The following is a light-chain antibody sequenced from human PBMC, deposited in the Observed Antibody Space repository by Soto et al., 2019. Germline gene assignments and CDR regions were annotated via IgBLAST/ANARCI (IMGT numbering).Light chain of an antibody. CDR3: QEYIQWPPGM. CDR1: QSISGT. J-gene: IGKJ1*01. CDR2: GAS. V-gene: IGKV3-15*01. Sequence: EIVMTQSPATLSVSPGGRATLSCRASQSISGTLAWYQQKPGQAPRLLIYGASTRATGLPARFSGSGSGTEFTLTISSLQSEDFAVYYCQEYIQWPPGMFGPGTKVDIK.